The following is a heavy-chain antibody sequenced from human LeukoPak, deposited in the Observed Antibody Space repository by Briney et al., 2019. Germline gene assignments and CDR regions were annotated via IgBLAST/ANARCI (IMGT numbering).Heavy chain of an antibody. J-gene: IGHJ4*02. CDR3: AAPRDSSGYYYFDY. CDR1: GGTFSSYA. V-gene: IGHV1-58*02. CDR2: IVVGSGNT. Sequence: SVKVSCKASGGTFSSYAISWVRQARGQRLEWIGWIVVGSGNTNYAQKFQERVTITRDMSTSTAYMELSSLRSEDTAVYYCAAPRDSSGYYYFDYWGQGTLVTVSS. D-gene: IGHD3-22*01.